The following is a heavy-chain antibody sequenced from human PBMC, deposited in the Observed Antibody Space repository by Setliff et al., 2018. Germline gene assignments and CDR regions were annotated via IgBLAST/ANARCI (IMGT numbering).Heavy chain of an antibody. V-gene: IGHV1-69*13. CDR1: GGSFSTYA. CDR3: ARANYYDSSGHSVYGMDV. J-gene: IGHJ6*02. D-gene: IGHD3-22*01. CDR2: IIPIFGTT. Sequence: ASVKVSCKASGGSFSTYAISWARQAPGQGLEWMGVIIPIFGTTNNAQKFQGRVTITADESTSTAYMELSSLRSEDTAVYYCARANYYDSSGHSVYGMDVWGRGTTVTVSS.